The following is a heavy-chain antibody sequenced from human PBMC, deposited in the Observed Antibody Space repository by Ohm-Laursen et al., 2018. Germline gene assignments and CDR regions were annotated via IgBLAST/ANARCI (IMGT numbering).Heavy chain of an antibody. CDR2: VSWNSDTT. V-gene: IGHV3-9*01. CDR1: GFTFPNYA. D-gene: IGHD1-26*01. CDR3: AKARSPGSYFLPFDV. Sequence: SLRLSCAASGFTFPNYAIHWVRQAPGKGLEWVSGVSWNSDTTGYAVSVKGRFTITRDNAKNSVYLQMNSLRPEDKALYYCAKARSPGSYFLPFDVWGQGAMVTVSS. J-gene: IGHJ3*01.